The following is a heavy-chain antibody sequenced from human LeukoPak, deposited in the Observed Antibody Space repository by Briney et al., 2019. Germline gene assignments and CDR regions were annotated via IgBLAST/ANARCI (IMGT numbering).Heavy chain of an antibody. CDR1: GGSINTSPYY. D-gene: IGHD3-22*01. CDR2: ISYSGTA. CDR3: ARSSSGPDAFDI. V-gene: IGHV4-39*07. J-gene: IGHJ3*02. Sequence: SETLSLTCTVSGGSINTSPYYWGWVRQPPEKGLEWLGSISYSGTAYYNPSLRSRVTVSRDTSKNQLSLKLSSVTAADTAVYYCARSSSGPDAFDIWGQGTMVTVSS.